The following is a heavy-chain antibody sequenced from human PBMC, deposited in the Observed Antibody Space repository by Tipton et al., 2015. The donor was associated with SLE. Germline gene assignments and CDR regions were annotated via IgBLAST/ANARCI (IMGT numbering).Heavy chain of an antibody. D-gene: IGHD4-17*01. CDR2: IYYSGST. CDR1: GGSISSGSYY. Sequence: TLSLTCTVSGGSISSGSYYWSWIRQHPGKGLEWIGYIYYSGSTYYNPSLKSRVTISVDTSKNQFSLKLSSVTAADTAVYYCARSGYYGDPERYYYGMDVWGQGTTVTVSS. J-gene: IGHJ6*02. V-gene: IGHV4-31*03. CDR3: ARSGYYGDPERYYYGMDV.